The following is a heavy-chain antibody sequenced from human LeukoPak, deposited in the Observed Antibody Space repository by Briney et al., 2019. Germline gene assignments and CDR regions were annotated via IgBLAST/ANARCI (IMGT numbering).Heavy chain of an antibody. CDR1: GESFIGYH. CDR2: INHSGST. Sequence: SETLSLTCAVSGESFIGYHWNWIRQPPGKGLEWTGEINHSGSTSYNPSLKSRVTISVDTSKNQFSLKLRSVTAADTAVYYCARDPTTVVTTPYYFDDWGQGTLVTVSS. D-gene: IGHD4-23*01. V-gene: IGHV4-34*01. CDR3: ARDPTTVVTTPYYFDD. J-gene: IGHJ4*02.